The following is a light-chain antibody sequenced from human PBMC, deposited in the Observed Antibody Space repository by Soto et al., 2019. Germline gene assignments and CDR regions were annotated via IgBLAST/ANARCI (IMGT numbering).Light chain of an antibody. CDR2: DAS. CDR1: QSVLTY. Sequence: EILLTQSPATLSLSPGERATLSCRASQSVLTYLGWYQQKPGQAPRLLIYDASNRAAGIPDRLSGSGSGTDFTLTISSIEPEDFAIYYCQRRSNLVSFGQGTRLEIK. V-gene: IGKV3-11*01. CDR3: QRRSNLVS. J-gene: IGKJ5*01.